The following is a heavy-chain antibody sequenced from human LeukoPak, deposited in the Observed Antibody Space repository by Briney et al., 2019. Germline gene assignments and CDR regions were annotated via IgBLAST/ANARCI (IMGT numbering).Heavy chain of an antibody. CDR3: ARQDIWFGELVV. CDR1: GGSISRSAYY. V-gene: IGHV4-39*01. CDR2: ISDSGST. Sequence: SETLSLTCIDSGGSISRSAYYWGWLRQPPGKGLEWIGSISDSGSTYYSPSLKSRVTISVDTSKNQFSLKLRLVTAADTAVYYCARQDIWFGELVVWGQGTTVTVSS. J-gene: IGHJ6*02. D-gene: IGHD3-10*01.